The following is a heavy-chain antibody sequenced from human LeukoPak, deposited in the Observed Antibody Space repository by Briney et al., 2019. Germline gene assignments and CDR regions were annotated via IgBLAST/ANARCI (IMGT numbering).Heavy chain of an antibody. CDR3: ASGIFGYSREDYYYYGMDV. J-gene: IGHJ6*04. Sequence: ASVKVSFKASGYTFTIYYMHWVRQAPGQGHEWMGVINPSGGSTSYAQKFQGRVTMTRDTSTSTVYMELSSLRSEDTAVYYCASGIFGYSREDYYYYGMDVWGKGTTVTVSS. D-gene: IGHD3-3*01. V-gene: IGHV1-46*01. CDR1: GYTFTIYY. CDR2: INPSGGST.